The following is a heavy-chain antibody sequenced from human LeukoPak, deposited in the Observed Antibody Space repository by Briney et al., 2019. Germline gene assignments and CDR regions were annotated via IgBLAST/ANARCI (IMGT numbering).Heavy chain of an antibody. CDR3: AKTRVDIAMGTNWFDP. CDR1: GFTFSSFA. J-gene: IGHJ5*02. D-gene: IGHD5-18*01. Sequence: GGSLRLSCAASGFTFSSFAMSWVRQASGKGLECVSAISGSGGRTYYADSVKGRFTISRANSKNTLYLQMNSLRAEDTAVYYCAKTRVDIAMGTNWFDPWGQGGQVTVS. CDR2: ISGSGGRT. V-gene: IGHV3-23*01.